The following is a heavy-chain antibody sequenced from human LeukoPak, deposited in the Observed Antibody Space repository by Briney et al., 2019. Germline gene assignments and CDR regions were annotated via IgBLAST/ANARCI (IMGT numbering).Heavy chain of an antibody. Sequence: SETLSLTCNVSGGSISSSTYYWSWIRQPPGMGLEWIGSIYYSGSTLYNASLKSRVTISVDTSKNHFSLKLSSVTAADTAVYYCARHFHYSNNWFDPWGQGTLLTVSS. V-gene: IGHV4-39*01. CDR3: ARHFHYSNNWFDP. D-gene: IGHD4-11*01. CDR2: IYYSGST. J-gene: IGHJ5*02. CDR1: GGSISSSTYY.